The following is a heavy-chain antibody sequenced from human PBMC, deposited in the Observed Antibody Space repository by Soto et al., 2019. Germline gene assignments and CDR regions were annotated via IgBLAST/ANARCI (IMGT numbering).Heavy chain of an antibody. CDR2: INHSGST. CDR1: GGSFSGYY. CDR3: ARGVTIFGVVKGMDV. Sequence: SETLSLTCAVYGGSFSGYYWSWIRQPPGKGLEWIGEINHSGSTNYNPSLKSRVTISVDTSKNQLSLKLSSVTAADTAVYYCARGVTIFGVVKGMDVWGQGTKVTVSS. J-gene: IGHJ6*02. D-gene: IGHD3-3*01. V-gene: IGHV4-34*01.